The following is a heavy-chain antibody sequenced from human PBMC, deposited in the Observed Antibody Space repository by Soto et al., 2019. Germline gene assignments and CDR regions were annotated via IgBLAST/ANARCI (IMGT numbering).Heavy chain of an antibody. CDR1: GGTFSSYA. Sequence: QVQLVQSGAEVKKPGSSVKVSCKASGGTFSSYAISWVRQAPGQGLEWMGGIIPIFGTANYAQKFQGRVTITAAASTRPAHMELSSLRSEDTAVYYCARVLLPQLSSSMGLGYYGMDVWGQGTTVTVSS. D-gene: IGHD6-6*01. J-gene: IGHJ6*02. CDR3: ARVLLPQLSSSMGLGYYGMDV. V-gene: IGHV1-69*12. CDR2: IIPIFGTA.